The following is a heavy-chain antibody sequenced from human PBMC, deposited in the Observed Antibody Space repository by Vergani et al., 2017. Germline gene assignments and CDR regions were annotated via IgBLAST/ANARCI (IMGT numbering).Heavy chain of an antibody. D-gene: IGHD2-2*01. Sequence: QVQLQQWGAGLLKPSETLSLTCAVFGGSLSGYYWSWIRQPPGKGLEWIGEMNHSGRTKYNPTLKSRVTISVDTSKDQFSLKLSSVTAADTAVYYCARGRRYCSSTSCYGRGYYYYYYMDVWGKGTTVTVSS. CDR2: MNHSGRT. CDR1: GGSLSGYY. CDR3: ARGRRYCSSTSCYGRGYYYYYYMDV. J-gene: IGHJ6*03. V-gene: IGHV4-34*01.